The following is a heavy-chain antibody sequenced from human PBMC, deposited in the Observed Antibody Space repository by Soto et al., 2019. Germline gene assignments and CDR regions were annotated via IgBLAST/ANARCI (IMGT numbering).Heavy chain of an antibody. J-gene: IGHJ6*02. CDR2: IGTAGDT. V-gene: IGHV3-13*01. CDR3: ARVAAGEQWPGGMDV. Sequence: PGGSLRLSCAASGFTFSSYDMHWVRQATGKGLEWVSAIGTAGDTYYPGSVKGRFTISRENAKNSLYLQMNSLRAGDTAVYYCARVAAGEQWPGGMDVWGQGTTVTVSS. D-gene: IGHD6-19*01. CDR1: GFTFSSYD.